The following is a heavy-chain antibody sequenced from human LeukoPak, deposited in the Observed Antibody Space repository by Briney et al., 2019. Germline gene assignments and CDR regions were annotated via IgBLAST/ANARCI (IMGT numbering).Heavy chain of an antibody. J-gene: IGHJ3*02. Sequence: SENLSLTCTVSGVSISSSNSYWGWIRPPPGKGLGWIGSIYYSGNTYYNASLKSRGTISVDTSKNQFSLKLSSVTAADTAVYYCARDARVVVRPDAFDIWGQGTMVTVSS. CDR2: IYYSGNT. V-gene: IGHV4-39*07. CDR1: GVSISSSNSY. D-gene: IGHD3-22*01. CDR3: ARDARVVVRPDAFDI.